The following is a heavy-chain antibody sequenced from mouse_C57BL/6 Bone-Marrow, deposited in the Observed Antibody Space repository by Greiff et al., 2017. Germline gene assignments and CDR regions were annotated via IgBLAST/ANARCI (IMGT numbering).Heavy chain of an antibody. D-gene: IGHD2-3*01. J-gene: IGHJ3*01. Sequence: QVRLQQPGAELVMPGASVKLSCKASGYTFTSYWMHWVKQRPGQGLEWIGEIDPSDSYTNYNQKFKGKATLTVDKSSSTAYMQLSSLTSEDSAVYYGARGGWLLRNWFAYWGQGTLVTVSA. CDR1: GYTFTSYW. V-gene: IGHV1-69*01. CDR2: IDPSDSYT. CDR3: ARGGWLLRNWFAY.